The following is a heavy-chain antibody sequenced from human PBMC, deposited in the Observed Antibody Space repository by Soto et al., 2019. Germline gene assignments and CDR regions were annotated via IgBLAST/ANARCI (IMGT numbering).Heavy chain of an antibody. CDR2: IIPIFGTA. V-gene: IGHV1-69*05. J-gene: IGHJ4*02. CDR1: GGTFSSYA. D-gene: IGHD2-2*02. CDR3: AKSATVPAAIAY. Sequence: KVSCKASGGTFSSYAISWVRQAPGQGLEWMGGIIPIFGTANYAQKFQGRVTITRDTSASTAYMELSSLRSEDTAVYYCAKSATVPAAIAYWGQGTLVTVSS.